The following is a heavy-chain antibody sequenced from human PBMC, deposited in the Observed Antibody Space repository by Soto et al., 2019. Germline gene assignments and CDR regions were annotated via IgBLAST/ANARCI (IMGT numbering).Heavy chain of an antibody. CDR3: ARRGRIMDV. V-gene: IGHV3-30-3*01. CDR2: ISYDGSNK. Sequence: QVQLVESGGGVVQPGRSLRLSCAASGFTFSSYAMHWVRQAPGKGLEWVAVISYDGSNKYYADSVKGRFTSSRDNSKNTLYLQMNILRAEDTAVYYCARRGRIMDVWGQGTTVTVSS. J-gene: IGHJ6*02. D-gene: IGHD3-16*01. CDR1: GFTFSSYA.